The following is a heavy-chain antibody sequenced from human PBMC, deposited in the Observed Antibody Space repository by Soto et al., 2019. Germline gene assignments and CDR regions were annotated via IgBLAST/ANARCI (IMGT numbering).Heavy chain of an antibody. CDR3: ARDRVPKSSGFFPFDY. Sequence: QIQLVQSGAEVKKPGASLKVSCKASGYTFNIYGINWVRQAPGQGLEWMGWIRAFNGKTNYAQNVQGRVTMTTDTSTSTAYVELRSLRSDDTAVYYCARDRVPKSSGFFPFDYWGHGTLVTVSS. V-gene: IGHV1-18*01. J-gene: IGHJ4*01. CDR1: GYTFNIYG. D-gene: IGHD3-22*01. CDR2: IRAFNGKT.